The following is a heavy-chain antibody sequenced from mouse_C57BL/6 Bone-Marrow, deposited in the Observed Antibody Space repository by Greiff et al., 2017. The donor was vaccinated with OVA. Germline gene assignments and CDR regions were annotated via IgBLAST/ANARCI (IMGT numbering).Heavy chain of an antibody. J-gene: IGHJ4*01. D-gene: IGHD2-10*02. CDR2: INPSTGGT. CDR3: ARRGYGGLYYSMDY. V-gene: IGHV1-42*01. CDR1: GYSFTGYY. Sequence: EVKLQESGPELVKPGASVKISCKASGYSFTGYYMNWVKQSPEKSLEWIGEINPSTGGTTYNQKFKAKATLTVDKSSSTAYMQLKSLTSEDSAVYYCARRGYGGLYYSMDYWGQGTSVTVSS.